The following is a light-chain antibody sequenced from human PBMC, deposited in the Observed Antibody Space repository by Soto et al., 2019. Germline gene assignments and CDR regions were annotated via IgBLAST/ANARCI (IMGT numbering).Light chain of an antibody. V-gene: IGKV3-20*01. Sequence: EIVLTQSPGTLSLSPGERAILSCRASQSVSSSYLAWYRQKPGQAPSLLIYGASSRATGIPDRFSGSGSGTDFTLTISRLEPEDFAVYYCQQYGSSPRTFGQGTKVDI. CDR1: QSVSSSY. J-gene: IGKJ1*01. CDR2: GAS. CDR3: QQYGSSPRT.